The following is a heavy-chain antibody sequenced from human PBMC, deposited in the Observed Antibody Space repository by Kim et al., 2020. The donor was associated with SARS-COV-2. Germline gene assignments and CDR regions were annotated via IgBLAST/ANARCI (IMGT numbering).Heavy chain of an antibody. D-gene: IGHD3-3*01. CDR1: GFTFSSYA. Sequence: GGSLRLSCAASGFTFSSYAMSWVRQAPGKGLEWVSAISGSGGSTYYADSVKGRFTISRDNSKNTLYLQMNSLRAEDTAVYYCAKKSRVLRFLEWLLFRGWFDPWGQGTLVTVSS. CDR2: ISGSGGST. J-gene: IGHJ5*02. CDR3: AKKSRVLRFLEWLLFRGWFDP. V-gene: IGHV3-23*01.